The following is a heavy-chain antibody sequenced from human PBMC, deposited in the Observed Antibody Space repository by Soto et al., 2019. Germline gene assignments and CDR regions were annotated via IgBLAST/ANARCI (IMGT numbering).Heavy chain of an antibody. CDR1: GFSLSTSGVG. J-gene: IGHJ4*02. CDR2: IHWDDDK. Sequence: QITLKESGPTLVKPTQTLTLTCSFSGFSLSTSGVGVGWIRQPPGKALEWLALIHWDDDKRYSPSLKNRLIITKDTSKNQVVLIMTNMDPVDTATYYCAHSGPDYYGSGTYYFDYWGQGTLVTVSS. V-gene: IGHV2-5*02. CDR3: AHSGPDYYGSGTYYFDY. D-gene: IGHD3-10*01.